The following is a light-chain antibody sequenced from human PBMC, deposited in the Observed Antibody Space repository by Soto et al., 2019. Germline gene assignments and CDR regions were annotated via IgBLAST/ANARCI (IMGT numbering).Light chain of an antibody. CDR1: ETISSN. CDR2: GAS. J-gene: IGKJ2*01. Sequence: ILMTQSPATLSVSPGERVTLSCGASETISSNLAWYQHRPGQAPRLLIYGASTRATGIPARFSGSGSGTEFTLTISSLQSEDFAVYYCQQYNNWPFMYTFGQGTKLEIK. V-gene: IGKV3-15*01. CDR3: QQYNNWPFMYT.